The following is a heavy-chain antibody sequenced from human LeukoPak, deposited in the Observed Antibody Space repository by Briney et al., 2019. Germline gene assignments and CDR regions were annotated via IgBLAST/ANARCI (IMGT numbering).Heavy chain of an antibody. Sequence: GGSLRLSCAASGFTFSSYGIHWVRQAPGKGLEWVAIISYDGSNKYYADSVKGRFTISRDNSKNTLYLQMNSLRAEDTAVYYCARDGTTGTPDFDYWGQGTLVTVSS. D-gene: IGHD1-1*01. J-gene: IGHJ4*02. CDR1: GFTFSSYG. CDR2: ISYDGSNK. V-gene: IGHV3-30*03. CDR3: ARDGTTGTPDFDY.